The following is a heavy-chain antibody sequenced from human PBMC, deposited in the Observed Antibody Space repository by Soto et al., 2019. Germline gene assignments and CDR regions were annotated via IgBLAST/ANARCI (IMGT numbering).Heavy chain of an antibody. J-gene: IGHJ6*03. CDR2: ISHSGST. CDR3: ARGGWGGYYYYMDV. D-gene: IGHD6-19*01. Sequence: QVQLQQWGAGLLKPSETLSLTCAVYGGSFSGYYWSWIRQPPGKGLEWIGEISHSGSTNYNPSLKSRVTISVDTSKNQFSLKLSSVTAADTAVYYCARGGWGGYYYYMDVWGKGTTVTVSS. V-gene: IGHV4-34*01. CDR1: GGSFSGYY.